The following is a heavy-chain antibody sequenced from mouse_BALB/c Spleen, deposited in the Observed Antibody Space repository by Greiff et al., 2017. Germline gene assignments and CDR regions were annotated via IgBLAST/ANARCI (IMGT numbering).Heavy chain of an antibody. CDR2: ISSGGST. J-gene: IGHJ1*01. CDR3: ARGRYFDV. Sequence: EVMLVESGGGLVKPGGSLKLSCAASGFTFSSYAMSWVRQTPEKRLEWVASISSGGSTYYPDSVKGRFTISRDNARNILYLQMSRLRSEDTAMYYCARGRYFDVWGAGTTVTVSS. V-gene: IGHV5-6-5*01. CDR1: GFTFSSYA.